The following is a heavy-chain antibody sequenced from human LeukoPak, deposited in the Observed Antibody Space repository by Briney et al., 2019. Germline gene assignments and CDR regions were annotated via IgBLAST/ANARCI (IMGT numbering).Heavy chain of an antibody. J-gene: IGHJ4*02. CDR3: ARGDDYVWGSYRYFDY. CDR2: ITPIFGTA. V-gene: IGHV1-69*13. D-gene: IGHD3-16*02. CDR1: GGTFSSYA. Sequence: SVKVSCKASGGTFSSYAISWVRQAPGQGLEWMGGITPIFGTANYAQKFQGRVTITADESTSTDYMELSSLRSEDTAVYYCARGDDYVWGSYRYFDYWGQGTLVTVSS.